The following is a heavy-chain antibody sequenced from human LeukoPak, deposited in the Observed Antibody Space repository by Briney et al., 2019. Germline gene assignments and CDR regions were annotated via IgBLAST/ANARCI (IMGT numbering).Heavy chain of an antibody. V-gene: IGHV1-69*13. CDR2: IIPIFGTA. CDR1: GGTFSSYA. J-gene: IGHJ5*02. Sequence: ASVKVSCKASGGTFSSYAISWVRQAPGQGLEWMGGIIPIFGTANYAQKFQGRVTITADESTSTAYTELSSLRSEDTAVYYCARAEAGITMVRGVMNWFDPWGQGTLVTVSS. CDR3: ARAEAGITMVRGVMNWFDP. D-gene: IGHD3-10*01.